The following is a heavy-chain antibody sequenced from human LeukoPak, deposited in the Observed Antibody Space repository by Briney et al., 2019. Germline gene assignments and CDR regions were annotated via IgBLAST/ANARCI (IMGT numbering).Heavy chain of an antibody. D-gene: IGHD6-13*01. CDR3: AREKPGGSSWYARLYYYYYMDV. CDR2: ISAYNGNT. J-gene: IGHJ6*03. Sequence: ASVKVSCKASGYTFTSYGISWVRQAPGQGLEWMGWISAYNGNTNYAQKLQGRVTMTTDTSTSTAYMELRSLRSDDTAVYYCAREKPGGSSWYARLYYYYYMDVWGKGTTVTISS. CDR1: GYTFTSYG. V-gene: IGHV1-18*01.